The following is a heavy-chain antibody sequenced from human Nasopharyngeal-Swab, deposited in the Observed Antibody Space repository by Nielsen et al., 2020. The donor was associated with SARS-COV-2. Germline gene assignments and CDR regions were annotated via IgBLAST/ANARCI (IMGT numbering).Heavy chain of an antibody. J-gene: IGHJ6*02. CDR1: GYTLTELS. CDR3: ATFLIAARLYYYYGMDV. D-gene: IGHD6-6*01. Sequence: ASVKVSCKVSGYTLTELSMHWVRQAPGKGLEWMGGFDPEDGETIYAQKFQGRVTMTEDTSTDTAYMELSSLRSEDTAVYYCATFLIAARLYYYYGMDVWGQGTTVTVFS. V-gene: IGHV1-24*01. CDR2: FDPEDGET.